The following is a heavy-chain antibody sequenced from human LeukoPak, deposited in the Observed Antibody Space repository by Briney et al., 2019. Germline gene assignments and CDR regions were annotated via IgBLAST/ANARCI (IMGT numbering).Heavy chain of an antibody. CDR3: ARDLVVGATYDAFDI. V-gene: IGHV3-21*01. J-gene: IGHJ3*02. D-gene: IGHD1-26*01. CDR1: GFTFSSYS. Sequence: GGSLRLSCAASGFTFSSYSMNWVRQAPGKGLEWVSSISSSSSYTYYADSVKGRFTISRDNAKNSLYLQMNSLRAEDTAVYYCARDLVVGATYDAFDIWGQGTMVTVSS. CDR2: ISSSSSYT.